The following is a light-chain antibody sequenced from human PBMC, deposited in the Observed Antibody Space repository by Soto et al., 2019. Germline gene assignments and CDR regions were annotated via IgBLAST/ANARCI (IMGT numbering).Light chain of an antibody. CDR1: SSDVGGCHC. CDR3: SSYTRSSTVV. CDR2: DVT. J-gene: IGLJ2*01. Sequence: QSALTQPASVSGSPGQSITISCTGTSSDVGGCHCVSWYQQHPGKAPKLMIYDVTNRPSGVSTRYSDSKSGNTASLTISWLQAEDEADYYCSSYTRSSTVVFGGGTQLTVL. V-gene: IGLV2-14*01.